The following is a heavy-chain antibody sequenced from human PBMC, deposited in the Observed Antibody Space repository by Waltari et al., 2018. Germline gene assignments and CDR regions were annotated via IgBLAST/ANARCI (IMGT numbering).Heavy chain of an antibody. J-gene: IGHJ4*02. CDR1: SGALSSSSYY. Sequence: QLQLQESGPGLVKPSETLSLTCTVSSGALSSSSYYWGWMRQAPGKGLEWIGSFFYSGSTYYNPSLRSRVTISVDASKNQFSLRLSSVTAADTAVYYCARRYGDYVDAYFWGQGTLVTVSS. CDR2: FFYSGST. CDR3: ARRYGDYVDAYF. V-gene: IGHV4-39*01. D-gene: IGHD4-17*01.